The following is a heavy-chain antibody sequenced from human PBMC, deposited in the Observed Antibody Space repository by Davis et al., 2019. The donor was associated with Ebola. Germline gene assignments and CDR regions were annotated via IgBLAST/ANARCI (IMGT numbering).Heavy chain of an antibody. CDR2: INQDGSEK. Sequence: GESLKISCAASGFTFSSYWMSWVRQAPGKGLEWVANINQDGSEKYYVDSVKGRFTISRDNAKNSLYLQMNSLTAEDTAVYYCAKHTMTVVVIDNFDYWGQGTPVTVSS. J-gene: IGHJ4*02. CDR1: GFTFSSYW. CDR3: AKHTMTVVVIDNFDY. D-gene: IGHD3-22*01. V-gene: IGHV3-7*01.